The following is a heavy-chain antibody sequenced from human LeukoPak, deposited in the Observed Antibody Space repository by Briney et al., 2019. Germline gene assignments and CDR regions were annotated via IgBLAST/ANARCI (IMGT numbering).Heavy chain of an antibody. CDR3: ARSEGIVVGSLYYFDY. V-gene: IGHV4-59*01. CDR1: GGSISSYY. D-gene: IGHD3-22*01. J-gene: IGHJ4*02. CDR2: IYYSGST. Sequence: SETLSLTCTVSGGSISSYYWSWIRQPPGKGLEWIGYIYYSGSTNYNPSLKSRVTVSVDTSKNQFSLKLSSVTAADTAVYYCARSEGIVVGSLYYFDYWGQGTLVTVSS.